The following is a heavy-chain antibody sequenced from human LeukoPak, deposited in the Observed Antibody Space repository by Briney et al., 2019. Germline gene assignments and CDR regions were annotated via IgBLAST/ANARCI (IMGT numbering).Heavy chain of an antibody. CDR1: GGTISSYY. CDR3: ARATTTGWYADY. Sequence: SEILSLTCTVSGGTISSYYWSWIRQPPGKGLEWIGYIYYSGSTNYNPSLYSRVTISVDTSKNQFSLILSSVTAADTAVYHCARATTTGWYADYWGQGTLVTVSS. J-gene: IGHJ4*02. V-gene: IGHV4-59*01. D-gene: IGHD6-19*01. CDR2: IYYSGST.